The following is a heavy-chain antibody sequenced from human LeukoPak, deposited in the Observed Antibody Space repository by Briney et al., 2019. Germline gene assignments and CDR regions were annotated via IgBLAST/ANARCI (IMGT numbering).Heavy chain of an antibody. CDR3: ARGFGSYYYDY. Sequence: SETLSLTCAVDGGSFSNYYWTWIRQSPGRGLEWIGEINHSGRTNYHPSLKSRVTVSVDTSKNHFSLTLSSVTASDTAVYYCARGFGSYYYDYWGQGTLVTVSS. D-gene: IGHD1-26*01. V-gene: IGHV4-34*01. CDR1: GGSFSNYY. J-gene: IGHJ4*02. CDR2: INHSGRT.